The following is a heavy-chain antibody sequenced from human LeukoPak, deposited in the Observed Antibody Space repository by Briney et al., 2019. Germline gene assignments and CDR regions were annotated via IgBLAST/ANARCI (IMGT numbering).Heavy chain of an antibody. CDR1: GYTFTSYG. CDR3: ARAPRRITGTGDAFDI. CDR2: ISAYNGNT. J-gene: IGHJ3*02. D-gene: IGHD1-20*01. Sequence: ASVKVSCKPSGYTFTSYGISWVRQAPGQGLEWMGWISAYNGNTNYAQKLQGRVTMTTDTSTSTAYMELRSLRSDDTAVYYCARAPRRITGTGDAFDIWGQGTMVTVSS. V-gene: IGHV1-18*01.